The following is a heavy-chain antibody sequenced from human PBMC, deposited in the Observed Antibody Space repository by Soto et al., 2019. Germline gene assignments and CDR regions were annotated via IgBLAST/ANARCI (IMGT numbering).Heavy chain of an antibody. J-gene: IGHJ4*02. CDR2: IYYSGST. CDR1: GGSISNYY. D-gene: IGHD2-15*01. CDR3: ARAGAATLSDY. Sequence: SETLSLTCTVSGGSISNYYWSWIRQPPGKGLEWIAYIYYSGSTNYNPSLKSRVTISLDTSKNQFSLKLSSVTAADTAVYYCARAGAATLSDYWGQGTLVTVSP. V-gene: IGHV4-59*01.